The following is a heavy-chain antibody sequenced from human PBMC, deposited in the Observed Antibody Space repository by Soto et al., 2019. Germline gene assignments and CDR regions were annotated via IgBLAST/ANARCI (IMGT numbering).Heavy chain of an antibody. Sequence: GSLRLSCAASGFTFSSYAMSWVRQAPGKGLEWVSAISGSGGSTYYADSVKGRFTISRDNSKNTLYLQMNSLRAEDTAVYYCAKDLHLGELSLLDFDYWGQGTLVTVSS. CDR1: GFTFSSYA. V-gene: IGHV3-23*01. CDR3: AKDLHLGELSLLDFDY. CDR2: ISGSGGST. J-gene: IGHJ4*02. D-gene: IGHD3-16*02.